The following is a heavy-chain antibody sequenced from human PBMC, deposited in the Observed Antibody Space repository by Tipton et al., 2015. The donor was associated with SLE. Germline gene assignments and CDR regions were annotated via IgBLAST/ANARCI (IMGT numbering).Heavy chain of an antibody. V-gene: IGHV4-34*01. J-gene: IGHJ5*02. CDR1: GGSFSGYS. CDR3: ARGTPFMEWERNYFDP. CDR2: IDHFGNT. D-gene: IGHD3-3*01. Sequence: TLSLTCAVYGGSFSGYSWSWIRQPPGKGLEWIGEIDHFGNTNYNPSLYGRVSISVDTSRNQFSLKMNSVTAADTAMYYCARGTPFMEWERNYFDPWGQGTLVTVSS.